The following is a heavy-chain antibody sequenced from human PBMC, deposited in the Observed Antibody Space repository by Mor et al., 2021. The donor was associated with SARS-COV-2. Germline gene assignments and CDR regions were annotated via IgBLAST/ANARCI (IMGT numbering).Heavy chain of an antibody. V-gene: IGHV3-9*01. Sequence: YGDSVKGRFTISRDNAKNSLYLQMNSLKPEDTAFYFCVKGRTTVTTSPYFDYWGQGTLVTVSS. CDR3: VKGRTTVTTSPYFDY. D-gene: IGHD4-17*01. J-gene: IGHJ4*02.